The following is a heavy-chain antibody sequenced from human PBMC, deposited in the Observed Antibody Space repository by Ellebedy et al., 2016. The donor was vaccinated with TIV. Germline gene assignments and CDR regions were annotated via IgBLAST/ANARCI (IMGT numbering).Heavy chain of an antibody. CDR3: VGGFRGYDIYYYYGVDV. CDR2: ISWDSGSI. D-gene: IGHD5-12*01. V-gene: IGHV3-9*01. Sequence: SLKISCAASGFTFDDYAMHWVRQAPGKGLEWVSGISWDSGSIGYADSVKGRFTISRDNAKNTLYLQMSGLRAEDTAVYYCVGGFRGYDIYYYYGVDVWGQGTTVTVSS. J-gene: IGHJ6*02. CDR1: GFTFDDYA.